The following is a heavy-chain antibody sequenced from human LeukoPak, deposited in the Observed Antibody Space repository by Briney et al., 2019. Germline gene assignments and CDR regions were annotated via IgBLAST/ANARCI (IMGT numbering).Heavy chain of an antibody. Sequence: GASVKVSCRASGGTFSRHTISWVRQAPGQGLEWIGRVIPILDKTKYVQHFQGRVTITADKSTSTAYMELSSLRSDDTAVYYCARDLDVHPGAFDIWGQGTMVTVSS. V-gene: IGHV1-69*08. D-gene: IGHD1-1*01. CDR2: VIPILDKT. CDR3: ARDLDVHPGAFDI. CDR1: GGTFSRHT. J-gene: IGHJ3*02.